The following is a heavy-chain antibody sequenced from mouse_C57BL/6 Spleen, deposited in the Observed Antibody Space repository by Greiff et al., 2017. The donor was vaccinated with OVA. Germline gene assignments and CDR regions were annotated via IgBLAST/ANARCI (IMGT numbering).Heavy chain of an antibody. Sequence: VQLQQSGAELVKPGASVKLSCKASGYTFTSYWMHWVKQRPGQGLEWIGMIHPNSGSTNYTEKFTSKATLTVDKSSSTAYMPLSSLTSEDSAVYYCARRGYYGSSNWYFDVWGTGTTVTVSS. CDR3: ARRGYYGSSNWYFDV. V-gene: IGHV1-64*01. CDR1: GYTFTSYW. J-gene: IGHJ1*03. D-gene: IGHD1-1*01. CDR2: IHPNSGST.